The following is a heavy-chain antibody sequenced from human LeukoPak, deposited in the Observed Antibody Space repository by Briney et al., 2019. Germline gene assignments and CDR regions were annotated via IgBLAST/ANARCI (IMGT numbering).Heavy chain of an antibody. CDR2: ISGSGDNT. Sequence: GGSLRLSCAASGITFSSYAMSWVRLAPGKGLEWVSTISGSGDNTYYADSVKGRFTISRDNSKNTLCLQMNSLRVEDTAVYYCAKGRGYCSGGSCYSDYWGQGTLVTVSS. D-gene: IGHD2-15*01. CDR3: AKGRGYCSGGSCYSDY. V-gene: IGHV3-23*01. J-gene: IGHJ4*02. CDR1: GITFSSYA.